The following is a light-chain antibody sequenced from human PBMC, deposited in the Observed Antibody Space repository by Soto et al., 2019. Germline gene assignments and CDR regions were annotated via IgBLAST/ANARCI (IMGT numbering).Light chain of an antibody. V-gene: IGKV3-15*01. CDR1: QSVSSN. Sequence: EIVMTQSPATLSVSPGERATLSCRASQSVSSNLAWYQQKPGQAPRLLIYGASTRATGIPARFSGSGSGTEFTLTIRSLQSEDFAVYYCQQAGATFGPGTKVDIK. J-gene: IGKJ3*01. CDR3: QQAGAT. CDR2: GAS.